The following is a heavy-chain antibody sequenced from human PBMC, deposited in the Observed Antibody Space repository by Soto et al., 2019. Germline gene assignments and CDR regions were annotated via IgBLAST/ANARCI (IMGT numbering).Heavy chain of an antibody. CDR2: IIPILGIA. Sequence: QVQLVQSGAEVKKPGSSVKVSCKASGGTFSSYTISWVRQAPGQGLEWMGRIIPILGIANYAQKFQGRVTITADKSTSTPCRELSSLSSEDRPVFYGAREQGGCPRYWGQGPLVTLPP. J-gene: IGHJ4*02. CDR1: GGTFSSYT. CDR3: AREQGGCPRY. V-gene: IGHV1-69*08.